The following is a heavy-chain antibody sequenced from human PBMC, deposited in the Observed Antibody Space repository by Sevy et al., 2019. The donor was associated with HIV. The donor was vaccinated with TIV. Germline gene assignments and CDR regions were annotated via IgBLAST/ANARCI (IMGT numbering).Heavy chain of an antibody. Sequence: GESLKISCKGSGYSFTSYWIGWVRHMPGKGLEWMGIIYPGDSDTRYSPSFKGQVTISADKSISIAYLQWSSLKASDTAMYYCVRRSTGIVGTHFDYWGQGTLVTVSS. CDR1: GYSFTSYW. J-gene: IGHJ4*02. CDR3: VRRSTGIVGTHFDY. V-gene: IGHV5-51*01. D-gene: IGHD1-26*01. CDR2: IYPGDSDT.